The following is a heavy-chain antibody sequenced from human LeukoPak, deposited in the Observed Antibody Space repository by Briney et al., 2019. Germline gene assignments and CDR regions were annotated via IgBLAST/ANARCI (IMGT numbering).Heavy chain of an antibody. CDR2: IIPIVGTT. Sequence: SVKVSCKASGGTFSSYAFSWVRQAPGQGLEWMGGIIPIVGTTNYAQMFQGRVTITADESTGTAYMELSSLRSEDTAVYYCARGGYYYDSSGYSHLPDYWGQGTLVTVSA. CDR1: GGTFSSYA. J-gene: IGHJ4*02. V-gene: IGHV1-69*13. D-gene: IGHD3-22*01. CDR3: ARGGYYYDSSGYSHLPDY.